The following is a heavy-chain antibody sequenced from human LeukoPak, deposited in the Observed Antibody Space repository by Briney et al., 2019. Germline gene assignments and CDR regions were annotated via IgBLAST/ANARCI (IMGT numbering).Heavy chain of an antibody. CDR2: ISSRSTVI. Sequence: PGGSLRLSCAASGFTFSTYSMTWVRQAPGKGLEWVSYISSRSTVIYYADSLRGRFTISRDNAKNSLYLQVNSLRVEDTALYFCAREAVAGRGFGYWGQGALVTVSS. D-gene: IGHD6-19*01. J-gene: IGHJ4*02. CDR3: AREAVAGRGFGY. V-gene: IGHV3-48*01. CDR1: GFTFSTYS.